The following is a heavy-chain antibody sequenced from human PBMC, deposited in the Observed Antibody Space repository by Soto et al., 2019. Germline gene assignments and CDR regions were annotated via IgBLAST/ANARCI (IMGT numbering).Heavy chain of an antibody. CDR1: GFTFSTYA. Sequence: GGSLRLSCAASGFTFSTYAMSWVRQAPGKGLDWVSAIGASGAGTYYAGSVKGRFTISRDNSKNTLHLQMNNLRAEDTAIYYCALRKTGSFFDYWGQGTLVTVSS. CDR3: ALRKTGSFFDY. D-gene: IGHD1-26*01. J-gene: IGHJ4*02. V-gene: IGHV3-23*01. CDR2: IGASGAGT.